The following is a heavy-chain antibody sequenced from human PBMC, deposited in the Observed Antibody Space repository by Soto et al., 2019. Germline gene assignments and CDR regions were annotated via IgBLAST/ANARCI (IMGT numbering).Heavy chain of an antibody. V-gene: IGHV4-30-4*01. Sequence: QVQLQESGPGLVKPSRTLSLTCTVSGGSISSGDYYWCWIRQPPGKGLEWGGYIYYTGSAYDNPSHKSRIIMSVDTAKSQFSLQLGSVTAADTAMYYCARVLHYGSGTSDVWGQGTLVTVSS. CDR3: ARVLHYGSGTSDV. CDR2: IYYTGSA. D-gene: IGHD3-10*01. J-gene: IGHJ4*02. CDR1: GGSISSGDYY.